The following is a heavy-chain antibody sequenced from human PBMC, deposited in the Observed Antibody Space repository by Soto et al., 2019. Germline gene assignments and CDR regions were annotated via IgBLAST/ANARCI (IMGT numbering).Heavy chain of an antibody. Sequence: GASVKVSCKASGYTFTSYDINWVRQATGQGLEWMGWMNPNSGNTGYAQKFQGRVTMTRNTSISTAYMELSSLRSEDTAVYYCAREKGYYHDSSGPFDYWGLGTLVTVSS. CDR2: MNPNSGNT. V-gene: IGHV1-8*01. CDR1: GYTFTSYD. CDR3: AREKGYYHDSSGPFDY. J-gene: IGHJ4*02. D-gene: IGHD3-22*01.